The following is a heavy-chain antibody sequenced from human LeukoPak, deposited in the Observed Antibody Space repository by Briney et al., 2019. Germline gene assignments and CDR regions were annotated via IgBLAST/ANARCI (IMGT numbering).Heavy chain of an antibody. CDR3: ARKSTPETGVHCFDY. CDR2: IYPGDSDT. V-gene: IGHV5-51*01. CDR1: GYSFTSYW. Sequence: GESLKISCKGSGYSFTSYWIGWVRQMPGKGLEWMGIIYPGDSDTGYSPSFQGQVTISADKSISTAYLQWSSLKASDTAMYYCARKSTPETGVHCFDYWGQGTLVTVSS. D-gene: IGHD7-27*01. J-gene: IGHJ4*02.